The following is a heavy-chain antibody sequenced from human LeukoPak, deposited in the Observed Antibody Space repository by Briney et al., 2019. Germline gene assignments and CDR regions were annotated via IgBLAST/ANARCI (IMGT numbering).Heavy chain of an antibody. Sequence: GGSLRLSCAASGFSFSDYYMSWIRQAPGKGLEWVSYISNSGSTIYYADSVKGRFTISRDNAKNTLYLQMNSLRAEDTAVYYCARGPMVRTNLFDYWGQGTLVTVSS. D-gene: IGHD3-10*01. CDR3: ARGPMVRTNLFDY. J-gene: IGHJ4*02. V-gene: IGHV3-11*04. CDR1: GFSFSDYY. CDR2: ISNSGSTI.